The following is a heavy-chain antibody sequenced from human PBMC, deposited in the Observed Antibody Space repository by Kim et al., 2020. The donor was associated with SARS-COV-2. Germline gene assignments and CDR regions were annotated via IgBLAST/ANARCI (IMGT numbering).Heavy chain of an antibody. CDR3: AREKGLGYFDY. CDR2: ISYDGSNK. CDR1: GFTFSSYG. V-gene: IGHV3-33*05. D-gene: IGHD3-9*01. Sequence: GGSLRLSCAASGFTFSSYGMHWVRQAPGKGLEWVAVISYDGSNKYYADSVKGRFTISRDNSKNTLYLQMNSLRAEDTAVYYCAREKGLGYFDYWGQGTLVTVSS. J-gene: IGHJ4*02.